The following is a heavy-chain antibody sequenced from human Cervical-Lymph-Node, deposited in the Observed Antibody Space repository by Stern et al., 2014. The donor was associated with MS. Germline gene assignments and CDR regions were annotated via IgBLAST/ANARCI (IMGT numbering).Heavy chain of an antibody. CDR2: INPNSGGT. V-gene: IGHV1-2*06. J-gene: IGHJ3*02. D-gene: IGHD5-24*01. CDR1: GYTFTGYY. Sequence: VQLVESGAEVKKPGASVKVSCKASGYTFTGYYMHWVRQAPGQGLEWMGRINPNSGGTNYAQKFQGRVTMTRDTSISTAYMELSRLRSDDTAVYYCARGAPRAMSAFDIWGQGTMVTVSS. CDR3: ARGAPRAMSAFDI.